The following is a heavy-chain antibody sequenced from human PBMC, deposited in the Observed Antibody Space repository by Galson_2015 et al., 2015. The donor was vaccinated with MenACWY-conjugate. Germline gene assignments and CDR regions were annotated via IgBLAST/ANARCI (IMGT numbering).Heavy chain of an antibody. V-gene: IGHV1-45*02. Sequence: SVKVSCKASGDTPTHRYLHWVRQAPGQALEWMGWITPFNGNTNYAQKFQDRVNFTWDSTVDTAHMELSSLRSEDTAKYYCARGGYNYGSPYYGMDVWGQGTTVTVSS. CDR3: ARGGYNYGSPYYGMDV. CDR2: ITPFNGNT. D-gene: IGHD5-18*01. J-gene: IGHJ6*02. CDR1: GDTPTHRY.